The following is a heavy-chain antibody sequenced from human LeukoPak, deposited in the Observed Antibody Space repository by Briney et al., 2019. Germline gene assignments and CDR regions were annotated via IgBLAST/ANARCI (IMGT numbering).Heavy chain of an antibody. Sequence: ASVKVSCKASGYTFTGHYMHWVRQAPGQGLEWMGWISPNSGGTNYAQKFQGRVTMTMDTSISTAYMELSSLRSDDTAVYYCARDRAVATIGGVDYWGQGTLVTVSS. V-gene: IGHV1-2*02. CDR2: ISPNSGGT. D-gene: IGHD5-12*01. CDR3: ARDRAVATIGGVDY. J-gene: IGHJ4*02. CDR1: GYTFTGHY.